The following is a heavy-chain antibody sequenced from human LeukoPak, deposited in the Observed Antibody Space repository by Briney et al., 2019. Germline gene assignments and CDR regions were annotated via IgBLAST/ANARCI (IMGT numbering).Heavy chain of an antibody. Sequence: ASVKVSCKASGYTFTSYAMHWVRQAPGQRLEWMGWINAGNGNTKYSQKFQGRVTITRDTSASTAYMELSSLRSEDTAVYYCARVYCSSTSCHTFDIWGQGIMVTVSS. CDR2: INAGNGNT. CDR1: GYTFTSYA. CDR3: ARVYCSSTSCHTFDI. J-gene: IGHJ3*02. V-gene: IGHV1-3*01. D-gene: IGHD2-2*02.